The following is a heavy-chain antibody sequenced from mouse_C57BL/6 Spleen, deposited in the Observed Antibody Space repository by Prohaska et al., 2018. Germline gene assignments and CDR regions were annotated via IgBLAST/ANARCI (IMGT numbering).Heavy chain of an antibody. Sequence: DVQLQESGPGLVKPSQSLSLTCSVTGYSITSGYYWNWIRQFPGNKLEWMGYISYDGSNNYNPSLKNRISITRDTSKNQFFLKLNSVTNEDTATYYGASIRDGYYLDYWGQGTTLTVSS. J-gene: IGHJ2*01. CDR2: ISYDGSN. CDR3: ASIRDGYYLDY. V-gene: IGHV3-6*01. D-gene: IGHD2-3*01. CDR1: GYSITSGYY.